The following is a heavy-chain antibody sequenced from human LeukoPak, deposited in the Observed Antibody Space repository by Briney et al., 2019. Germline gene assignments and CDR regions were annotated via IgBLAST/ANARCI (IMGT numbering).Heavy chain of an antibody. J-gene: IGHJ4*02. V-gene: IGHV1-24*01. CDR2: LDPENGET. CDR3: ATGGIYSLLDY. Sequence: ASVKVSCKVSGHTLTDLSTHWVRQAPGGGLEWMGGLDPENGETIYAQKFQGRVTMTEDTSTDTAYMELSSLRSEDTAVYYCATGGIYSLLDYWGQGTLVTVST. CDR1: GHTLTDLS. D-gene: IGHD1-26*01.